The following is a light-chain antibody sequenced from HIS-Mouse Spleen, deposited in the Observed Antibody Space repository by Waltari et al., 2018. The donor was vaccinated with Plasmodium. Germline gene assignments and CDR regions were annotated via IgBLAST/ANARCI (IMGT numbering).Light chain of an antibody. V-gene: IGLV3-10*01. CDR3: YSTDSSGNHRG. J-gene: IGLJ3*02. CDR2: EDS. CDR1: ALPKTY. Sequence: SYELTQPPSVSVSPGQTARITCSGDALPKTYAYWYQQKSGQAPVLVIYEDSKRPSGMPERFSGYSSETMATLTISGAQVEDEADYYWYSTDSSGNHRGFGGGTKLTVL.